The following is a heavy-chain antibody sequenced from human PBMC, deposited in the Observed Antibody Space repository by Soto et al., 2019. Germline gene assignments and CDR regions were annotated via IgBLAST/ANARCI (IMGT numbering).Heavy chain of an antibody. CDR3: ARDRGYYDFWSGYSLYGMDV. J-gene: IGHJ6*02. CDR1: GFTFSSYG. V-gene: IGHV3-33*01. D-gene: IGHD3-3*01. Sequence: GGSLRLSCAASGFTFSSYGMHWVRQAPGKGLEWVAVIWYDGSNKYYADSVKGRFTISRDNSKNTLYLQMNSLRAEDTAVYYCARDRGYYDFWSGYSLYGMDVWGQGTTVTVSS. CDR2: IWYDGSNK.